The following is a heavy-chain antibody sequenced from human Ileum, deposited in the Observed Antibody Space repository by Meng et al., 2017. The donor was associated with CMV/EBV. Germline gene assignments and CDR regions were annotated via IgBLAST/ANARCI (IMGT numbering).Heavy chain of an antibody. Sequence: LVEAGGGVGQAGGSLRLSCVPSGFTFSSYGMHWVRQAPGKGLEWVAFIRNDGTTKYYADSVRGRFTVSRDNSKNTLYLQMNTLKTEDTATYYCAKDHRYYSYGSDYWGQGSLVTVSS. D-gene: IGHD5-18*01. J-gene: IGHJ4*02. CDR2: IRNDGTTK. CDR3: AKDHRYYSYGSDY. CDR1: GFTFSSYG. V-gene: IGHV3-30*02.